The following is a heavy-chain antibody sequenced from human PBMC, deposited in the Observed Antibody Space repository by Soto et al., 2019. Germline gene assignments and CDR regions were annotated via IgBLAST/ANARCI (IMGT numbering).Heavy chain of an antibody. CDR1: GFTFSSYA. V-gene: IGHV3-23*01. Sequence: RGSLRLSCAASGFTFSSYAMSWVRQAPGKGLEWVSAMSGSGGSTYYADSVKGRFTISRDNSKNTLYLQMNSLRAEDTAVYYCAKDLSTSWFVDYWGQGTLVTVSS. CDR2: MSGSGGST. J-gene: IGHJ4*02. D-gene: IGHD6-13*01. CDR3: AKDLSTSWFVDY.